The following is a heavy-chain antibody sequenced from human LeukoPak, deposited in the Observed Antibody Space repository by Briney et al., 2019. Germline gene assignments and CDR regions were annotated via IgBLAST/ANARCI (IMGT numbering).Heavy chain of an antibody. Sequence: ASVKVSCKASGYTFTGYYMHWVRQAPGQGLEWMGWVSPFNGATKYAQKFQGRVTMTRDTSISTAYIELNSLRSDDTAVYYCARDPRDWRGYWYFNLWGRGTLVTVSS. D-gene: IGHD3-3*01. CDR1: GYTFTGYY. CDR2: VSPFNGAT. CDR3: ARDPRDWRGYWYFNL. J-gene: IGHJ2*01. V-gene: IGHV1-2*02.